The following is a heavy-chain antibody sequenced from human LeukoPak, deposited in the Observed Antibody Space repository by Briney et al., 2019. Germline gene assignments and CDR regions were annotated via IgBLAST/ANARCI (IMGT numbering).Heavy chain of an antibody. J-gene: IGHJ4*02. D-gene: IGHD4-17*01. CDR1: GGSFSGYY. V-gene: IGHV4-34*01. CDR2: INHSGST. Sequence: SEILSLTCAVYGGSFSGYYWSWIRQPPGKGLEWIGEINHSGSTNYNPSLKSRVTISVDTSKNQFSLKLSSVTAADTAVYYCARALSYGDYFDYWGQGTLVTVSS. CDR3: ARALSYGDYFDY.